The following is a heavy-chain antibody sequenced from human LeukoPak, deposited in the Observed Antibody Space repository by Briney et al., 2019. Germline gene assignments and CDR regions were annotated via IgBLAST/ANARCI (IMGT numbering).Heavy chain of an antibody. Sequence: PGGSLRLSCAASGFTFSSYSMNWVRQPPGKGLEWIGSIYYSGSTYYNPSLKSRVTISVDTSKNQFSLKLSSVTAADTAVYYCATLGCNSPSCRSSDYWGQGTLVTVSS. D-gene: IGHD2-2*01. V-gene: IGHV4-59*05. CDR2: IYYSGST. CDR3: ATLGCNSPSCRSSDY. J-gene: IGHJ4*02. CDR1: GFTFSSYSMN.